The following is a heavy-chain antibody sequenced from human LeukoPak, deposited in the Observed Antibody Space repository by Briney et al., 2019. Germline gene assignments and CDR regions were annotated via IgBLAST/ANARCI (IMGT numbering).Heavy chain of an antibody. D-gene: IGHD6-19*01. Sequence: GGSLRLSCAASGFTFSNYWMSWVRQAPGKGLEWVANIKQDGSENFYVDSAKGRFTISRDNAKKSLYLQMNSLRVEDTAVYYCARVQGSSGPGIFEYWGQGTLVTVSS. CDR1: GFTFSNYW. CDR3: ARVQGSSGPGIFEY. J-gene: IGHJ4*02. V-gene: IGHV3-7*01. CDR2: IKQDGSEN.